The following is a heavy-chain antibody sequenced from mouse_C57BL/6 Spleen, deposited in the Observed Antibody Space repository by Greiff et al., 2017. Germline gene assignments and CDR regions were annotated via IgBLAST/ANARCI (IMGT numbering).Heavy chain of an antibody. CDR2: ISGGGGNT. Sequence: EVQVVESGGGLVKPGGSLKLSCAASGFTFSSYTMSWVRQTPEKRLEWVATISGGGGNTYYPDSVKGRFTISRDNAKNTLYLQMSSLRSEDTALYYCARRLYGSSLYAMDYWGQGTSVTVSS. J-gene: IGHJ4*01. V-gene: IGHV5-9*01. D-gene: IGHD1-1*01. CDR1: GFTFSSYT. CDR3: ARRLYGSSLYAMDY.